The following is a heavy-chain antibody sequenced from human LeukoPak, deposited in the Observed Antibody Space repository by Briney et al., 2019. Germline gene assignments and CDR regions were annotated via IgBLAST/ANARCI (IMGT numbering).Heavy chain of an antibody. CDR3: ALIVGAAGFDY. D-gene: IGHD1-26*01. J-gene: IGHJ4*02. Sequence: GGSLRLSCAASGFTFSSYAMHWVRQAPGKGLEWVAVISYDGSNKYYADSVKGRFTISRDNSKNTLYLQMNSLRAEDTAVYYCALIVGAAGFDYWGQGTLVTVSS. CDR1: GFTFSSYA. CDR2: ISYDGSNK. V-gene: IGHV3-30*04.